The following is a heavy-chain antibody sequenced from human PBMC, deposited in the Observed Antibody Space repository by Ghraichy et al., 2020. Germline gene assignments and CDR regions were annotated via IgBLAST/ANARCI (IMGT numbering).Heavy chain of an antibody. CDR3: AREFGGYDFWSGYPPLSDRRAFDI. CDR2: INPNSGGT. V-gene: IGHV1-2*02. CDR1: GYTFTGYY. D-gene: IGHD3-3*01. Sequence: ASVKVSCKASGYTFTGYYMHWVRQAPGQGLEWMGWINPNSGGTNYAQKFQGRVTMTRDTSISTAYMELSRLRSDDTAVYYCAREFGGYDFWSGYPPLSDRRAFDIWGQGTMVTVSS. J-gene: IGHJ3*02.